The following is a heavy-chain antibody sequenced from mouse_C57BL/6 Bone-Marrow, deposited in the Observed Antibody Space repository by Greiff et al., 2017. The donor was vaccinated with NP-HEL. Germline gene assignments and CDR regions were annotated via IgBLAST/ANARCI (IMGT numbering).Heavy chain of an antibody. Sequence: VQLQQPGAELVKPGASVKLSCKASGYTFTSYWMHWVKQRPGQGLEWIGMIHPTSGSTNYNEKFKSKATLTVDKSSSTAYMQLSSLTSEDSAVYYCARSYYYGSSYYFDYWGQGTTLTVSA. D-gene: IGHD1-1*01. V-gene: IGHV1-64*01. CDR2: IHPTSGST. CDR1: GYTFTSYW. CDR3: ARSYYYGSSYYFDY. J-gene: IGHJ2*01.